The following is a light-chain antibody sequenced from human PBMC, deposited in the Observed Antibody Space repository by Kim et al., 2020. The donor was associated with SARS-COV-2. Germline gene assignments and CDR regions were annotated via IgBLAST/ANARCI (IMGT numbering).Light chain of an antibody. J-gene: IGKJ1*01. Sequence: ASTGVRVAIACRASQGISCYLAWYQQKPGKAPKLLIYAASTLQSGVPSRFSGSGSGTDFTLPISCLQSEDFATYYCQQYYSYPWTFGQGTKVDIK. CDR1: QGISCY. CDR3: QQYYSYPWT. CDR2: AAS. V-gene: IGKV1-8*01.